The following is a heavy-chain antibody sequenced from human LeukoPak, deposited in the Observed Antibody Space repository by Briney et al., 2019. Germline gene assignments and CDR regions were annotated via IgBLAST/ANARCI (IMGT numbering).Heavy chain of an antibody. J-gene: IGHJ6*03. CDR1: GFTFSGSA. CDR2: IRSKANSYTT. D-gene: IGHD2-2*01. CDR3: VGSTTVNYRYYYYYYMDV. V-gene: IGHV3-73*01. Sequence: GGSLKLSCAASGFTFSGSAMHWVRQASGKGLEWVGRIRSKANSYTTAYAASVKGRFTISRDDSKNTAYLQMNSLKTEDTAVYYSVGSTTVNYRYYYYYYMDVWGKGTTVTVSS.